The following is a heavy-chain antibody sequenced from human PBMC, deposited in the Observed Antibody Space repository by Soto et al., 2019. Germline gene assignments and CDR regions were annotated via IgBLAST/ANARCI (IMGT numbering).Heavy chain of an antibody. Sequence: ASVKVSCKASGYTFTSYGISWVRQAPGQGLEWMGWISAYNGNTNYAQKLQGRVTMTTDTSTSTAYMELRSLRSDDTAVYYCARGVGYDFWSGYYFDYWGHGXLVTVYS. CDR3: ARGVGYDFWSGYYFDY. CDR1: GYTFTSYG. V-gene: IGHV1-18*04. CDR2: ISAYNGNT. D-gene: IGHD3-3*01. J-gene: IGHJ4*01.